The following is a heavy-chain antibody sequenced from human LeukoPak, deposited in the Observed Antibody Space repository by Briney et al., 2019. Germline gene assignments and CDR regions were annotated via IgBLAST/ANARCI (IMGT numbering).Heavy chain of an antibody. J-gene: IGHJ3*02. CDR1: GFTFSSYW. CDR2: IKSEGSST. Sequence: PGGSLRHSCAASGFTFSSYWMHWVRQAPGKGLGWVSRIKSEGSSTSYADSVKGRFTISRDNAKNTLYLQMNSLRAEDTAVYYCARDRGYYSAFDIWGQGTMVTVSS. CDR3: ARDRGYYSAFDI. D-gene: IGHD2-15*01. V-gene: IGHV3-74*01.